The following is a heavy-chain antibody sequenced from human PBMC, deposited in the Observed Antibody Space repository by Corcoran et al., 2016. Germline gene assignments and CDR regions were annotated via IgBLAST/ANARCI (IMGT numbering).Heavy chain of an antibody. V-gene: IGHV1-2*02. CDR3: ARADIVVVPAAKHYYSYGMDV. CDR2: INPNSGGT. CDR1: GYTFTGYY. Sequence: QVQLVQSGAEVKKPGASVKVSCTASGYTFTGYYMHWVRQAPGQGLEWMGWINPNSGGTNYAQKFQGRVTMTRDTSISTAYMELSRLRSDDTAVYNCARADIVVVPAAKHYYSYGMDVWGQGNTVSVSS. D-gene: IGHD2-2*01. J-gene: IGHJ6*02.